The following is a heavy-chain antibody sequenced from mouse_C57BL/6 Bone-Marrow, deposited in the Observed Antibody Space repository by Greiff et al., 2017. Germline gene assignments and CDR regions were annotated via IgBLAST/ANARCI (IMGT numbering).Heavy chain of an antibody. Sequence: QVQLQQPGAELVRPGSSVKLSCKASGYTFTSYWMHWVKQRPIQGLEWIGNIDPSDSETHYNQKFKDKATLTVDKSSITAYMQLSRLTSGDSAVYYGASRRTAQASFDYWGQGTTLTVSS. J-gene: IGHJ2*01. CDR1: GYTFTSYW. D-gene: IGHD3-2*02. CDR3: ASRRTAQASFDY. V-gene: IGHV1-52*01. CDR2: IDPSDSET.